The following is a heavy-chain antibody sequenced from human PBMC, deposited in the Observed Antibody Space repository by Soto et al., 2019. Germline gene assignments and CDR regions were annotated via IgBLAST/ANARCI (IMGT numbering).Heavy chain of an antibody. CDR3: ARAGSTMYRLHPHFDY. J-gene: IGHJ4*02. Sequence: SQTLSLTCAISGDSVSTNSGAWNWIRQSPSRGLEWLGRTFYRSRWYSDYADSVKGRININSDTSKNQFSLQLSSVTPEDTAVYYCARAGSTMYRLHPHFDYWGQGTMVTVSS. D-gene: IGHD3-9*01. V-gene: IGHV6-1*01. CDR2: TFYRSRWYS. CDR1: GDSVSTNSGA.